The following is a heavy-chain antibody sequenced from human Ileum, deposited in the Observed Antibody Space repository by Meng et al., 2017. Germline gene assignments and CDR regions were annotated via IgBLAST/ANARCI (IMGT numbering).Heavy chain of an antibody. J-gene: IGHJ4*02. Sequence: QLQLMQWGSCMLKPSETLSLTCNVYGDSFTDYYWNWIRQPPGKGLEWIGEIHYSGSTNCNPYLESRVTISEDTSQKQFSLRLSSVPAAEPAVYYCGRRLRGGSYLGWGQGTLVTVSS. CDR2: IHYSGST. CDR1: GDSFTDYY. D-gene: IGHD1-26*01. V-gene: IGHV4-34*01. CDR3: GRRLRGGSYLG.